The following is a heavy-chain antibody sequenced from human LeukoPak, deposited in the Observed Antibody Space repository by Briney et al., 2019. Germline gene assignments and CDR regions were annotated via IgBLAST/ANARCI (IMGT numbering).Heavy chain of an antibody. CDR1: GFTFSSCW. D-gene: IGHD6-19*01. CDR3: AKYRPLAGLEY. CDR2: IKEDGGEK. J-gene: IGHJ4*02. V-gene: IGHV3-7*01. Sequence: PGGSLRLSCAASGFTFSSCWMSWVRQAPGKGLEWLANIKEDGGEKYYVDSVKGRFTISRDNAKNSLYLQMNSLGDKDTAVYYCAKYRPLAGLEYWGQGTLVTVSS.